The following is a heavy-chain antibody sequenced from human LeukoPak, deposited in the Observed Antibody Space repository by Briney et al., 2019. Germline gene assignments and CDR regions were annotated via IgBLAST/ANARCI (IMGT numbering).Heavy chain of an antibody. CDR1: AGSCSGYY. V-gene: IGHV4-34*01. Sequence: SETLSLTCAVYAGSCSGYYWSWIRQPPGKGLEWIGEINHSGSTNYNPSLKSRVTISVDTSKNQFSLKLSSVTAADTAVYYCARRGYSYGYHYYYYMDVWGKGTTVTISS. CDR2: INHSGST. J-gene: IGHJ6*03. D-gene: IGHD5-18*01. CDR3: ARRGYSYGYHYYYYMDV.